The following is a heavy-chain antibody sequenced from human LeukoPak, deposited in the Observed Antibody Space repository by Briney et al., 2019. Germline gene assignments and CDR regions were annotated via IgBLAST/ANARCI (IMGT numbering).Heavy chain of an antibody. CDR1: GASISSDSYY. Sequence: SETLSLTCTVSGASISSDSYYWAWIRQPPGKGLEWIGSISYSGSTYNNPSLKSRVTISVDTSKNQFSLKLSSVTAADTAVYYCARRRTIFGVVLIDIWGQGKLVTVSS. V-gene: IGHV4-39*01. D-gene: IGHD3-3*01. CDR3: ARRRTIFGVVLIDI. J-gene: IGHJ3*02. CDR2: ISYSGST.